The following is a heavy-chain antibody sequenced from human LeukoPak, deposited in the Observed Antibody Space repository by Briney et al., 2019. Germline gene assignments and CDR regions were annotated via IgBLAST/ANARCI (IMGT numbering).Heavy chain of an antibody. CDR3: ARGEGGIAAAGTDF. J-gene: IGHJ4*02. CDR2: IYSGGST. V-gene: IGHV3-53*01. D-gene: IGHD6-13*01. CDR1: GFTVSSNY. Sequence: GGSLRLSCAASGFTVSSNYMSWVRQAPGKPPEWVSVIYSGGSTYYVDSVKGRFTISRDNSKNTLYLQMNSLRAEDMAVYYCARGEGGIAAAGTDFWGQGTLVTVSS.